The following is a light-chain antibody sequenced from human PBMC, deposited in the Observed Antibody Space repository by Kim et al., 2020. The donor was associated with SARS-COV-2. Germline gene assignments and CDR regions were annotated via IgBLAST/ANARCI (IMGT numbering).Light chain of an antibody. CDR2: QDD. J-gene: IGLJ3*02. V-gene: IGLV3-1*01. CDR3: QAWDSSTSGV. Sequence: SYELTQPPSVSVSPGQTATITCSGDKLGDKYACWYQQKAGQSPVLVIYQDDKRPSGIPERFSGSNSGNTATLTISGTQPMDESDYYCQAWDSSTSGVFGG. CDR1: KLGDKY.